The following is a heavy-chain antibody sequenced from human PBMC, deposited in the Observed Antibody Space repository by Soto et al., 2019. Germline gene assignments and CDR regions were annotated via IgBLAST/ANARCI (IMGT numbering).Heavy chain of an antibody. Sequence: TLSLTCAISGDSVSSNSAAWNWIRQSPSRGLEWLGRTYYRSKWFNEYALSVKSRISINADTSKNQFSLQPNSVTLEDTAVYYCVRDGDGSGRTDFQYWGQGTLVTVSS. CDR3: VRDGDGSGRTDFQY. CDR1: GDSVSSNSAA. J-gene: IGHJ4*02. V-gene: IGHV6-1*01. CDR2: TYYRSKWFN. D-gene: IGHD3-3*01.